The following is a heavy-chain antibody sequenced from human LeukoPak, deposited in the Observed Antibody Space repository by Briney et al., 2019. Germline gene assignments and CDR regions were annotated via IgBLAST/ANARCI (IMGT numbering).Heavy chain of an antibody. V-gene: IGHV1-69*04. CDR3: AREGSMGLTGTYHFDY. J-gene: IGHJ4*02. Sequence: SVKVSCKASGGTFSSYAISWVRQAPGQGLGWMGRIIPIFGIANYAQKFQGRVTITADKSTSTAYMELSSLRSEDTAVYYCAREGSMGLTGTYHFDYWGQGTLVTVSS. D-gene: IGHD1-7*01. CDR2: IIPIFGIA. CDR1: GGTFSSYA.